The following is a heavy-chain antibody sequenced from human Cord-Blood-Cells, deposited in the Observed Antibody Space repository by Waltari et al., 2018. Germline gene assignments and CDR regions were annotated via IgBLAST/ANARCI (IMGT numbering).Heavy chain of an antibody. J-gene: IGHJ6*02. Sequence: QVQLQQWGAGLLQPSETLSLTCAVYGGSFSGYYWSWIRQPPGKGLEWIGEINHSGSTNYNPSLKSRVTISVDTSKNQFSLKLSSVTAADTAVYYCARQKGSSWPYYYYGMDVWGQGTTVTVSS. CDR1: GGSFSGYY. D-gene: IGHD6-13*01. CDR3: ARQKGSSWPYYYYGMDV. CDR2: INHSGST. V-gene: IGHV4-34*01.